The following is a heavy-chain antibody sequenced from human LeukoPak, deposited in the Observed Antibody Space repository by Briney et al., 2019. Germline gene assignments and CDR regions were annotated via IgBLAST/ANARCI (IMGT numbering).Heavy chain of an antibody. V-gene: IGHV1-18*01. CDR3: ARVSDFGVLFDY. D-gene: IGHD3-3*01. J-gene: IGHJ4*02. CDR1: GYTFTNYG. Sequence: ASVKVSCKASGYTFTNYGISWVRQAPGQGLEWMGWISAYNGNTNYAQKLQGRVTMTTDTSTSTAYMELRSLRSDDTAVYYCARVSDFGVLFDYWGQGTLVTVSS. CDR2: ISAYNGNT.